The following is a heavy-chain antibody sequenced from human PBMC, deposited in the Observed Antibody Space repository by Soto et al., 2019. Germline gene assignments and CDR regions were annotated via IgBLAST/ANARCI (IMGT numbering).Heavy chain of an antibody. Sequence: EASVKVSCKASGYTFTSYGISWVRQAPGQGLERMGWISAYNGNTNYAQKLQGRVTMTTDTSTSTAYMELRSLRSDDTAVYYCARVGPTYCSSTSCYTRRPDWFDPWGQGALVTVSS. CDR2: ISAYNGNT. V-gene: IGHV1-18*04. D-gene: IGHD2-2*02. CDR3: ARVGPTYCSSTSCYTRRPDWFDP. CDR1: GYTFTSYG. J-gene: IGHJ5*02.